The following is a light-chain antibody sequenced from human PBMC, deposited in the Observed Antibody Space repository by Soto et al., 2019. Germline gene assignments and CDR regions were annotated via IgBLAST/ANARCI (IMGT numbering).Light chain of an antibody. Sequence: QSALTQPASVSGSPGQSITISCTRTSSDVGGYNYVSWYQQHPGKAPKLMIYDVSNRPSGVSNRFSGSKSGNTASLTISGLQAEDEADYYCSSSTSSSTVVFGGGTKVTVL. CDR2: DVS. CDR1: SSDVGGYNY. J-gene: IGLJ2*01. CDR3: SSSTSSSTVV. V-gene: IGLV2-14*01.